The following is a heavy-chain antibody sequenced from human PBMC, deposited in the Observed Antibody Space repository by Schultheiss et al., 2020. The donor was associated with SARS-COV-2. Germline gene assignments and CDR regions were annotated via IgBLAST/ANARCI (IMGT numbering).Heavy chain of an antibody. CDR1: GYTFTGYY. V-gene: IGHV1-2*06. D-gene: IGHD6-13*01. J-gene: IGHJ4*02. CDR2: INPNSGGT. CDR3: ARGLPYSSSWYYGY. Sequence: ASVKVSCKASGYTFTGYYMHWVRQAPGQGLEWMGRINPNSGGTNYAQKFQGRVTMTRDTSITTVYMELSRLRSDDTAVYYCARGLPYSSSWYYGYWGQGTLVTVSS.